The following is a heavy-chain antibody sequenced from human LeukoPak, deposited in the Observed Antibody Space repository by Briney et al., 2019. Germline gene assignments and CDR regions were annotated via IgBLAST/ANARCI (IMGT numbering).Heavy chain of an antibody. CDR2: IIPIFGTA. D-gene: IGHD5-24*01. Sequence: SVKVSCKASGGTFSSYAISWVRQAPGQGLEWTGRIIPIFGTANYAQKFQGRVTITTDESTSTAYMELSSLRSEDTAVYYCARSTYGWLQSYGDYWGQGTLVTVSS. CDR1: GGTFSSYA. V-gene: IGHV1-69*05. J-gene: IGHJ4*02. CDR3: ARSTYGWLQSYGDY.